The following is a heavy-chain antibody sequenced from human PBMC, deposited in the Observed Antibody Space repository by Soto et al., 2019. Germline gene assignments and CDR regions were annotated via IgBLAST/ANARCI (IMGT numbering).Heavy chain of an antibody. CDR2: IYYSGST. CDR1: GGSISSYY. V-gene: IGHV4-59*08. J-gene: IGHJ4*02. Sequence: SETLSLTCTVSGGSISSYYWRWIRQPPGKGLEWIGYIYYSGSTNYNPSLKSRVTISVDTSKNQFSLKLSSVTAADTAVYYCASRRLYSSGWYDYWGQGTLVTVSS. D-gene: IGHD6-19*01. CDR3: ASRRLYSSGWYDY.